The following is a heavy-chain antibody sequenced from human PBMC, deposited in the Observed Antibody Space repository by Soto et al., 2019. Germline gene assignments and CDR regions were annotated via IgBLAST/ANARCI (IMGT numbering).Heavy chain of an antibody. Sequence: QVQLVQSGAEVKKPGSSVRVSCKASGAAFNTMTINWVRQAPGQGLEWMGGFVPVFGSATYAQKFQGRVAITADASTSTFYMELSRLNSEDTVLYYCVREDDTTGSYSWFDPWGQGTLVTVSS. CDR3: VREDDTTGSYSWFDP. D-gene: IGHD3-9*01. J-gene: IGHJ5*02. CDR2: FVPVFGSA. V-gene: IGHV1-69*01. CDR1: GAAFNTMT.